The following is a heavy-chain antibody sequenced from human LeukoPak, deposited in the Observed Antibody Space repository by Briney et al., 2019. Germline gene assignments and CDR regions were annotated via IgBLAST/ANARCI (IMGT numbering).Heavy chain of an antibody. D-gene: IGHD3-22*01. Sequence: MSSETLSLTCTVSGGSISSYYWSWIRQPPGKGLEWIGYIYYSGSTNYNPSLKSRVTISVDTSKNQFSLKLSSVTAADTAVYYCARHRSYDSSGYYFDFDYWGQGTLVTVSS. CDR1: GGSISSYY. V-gene: IGHV4-59*08. J-gene: IGHJ4*02. CDR2: IYYSGST. CDR3: ARHRSYDSSGYYFDFDY.